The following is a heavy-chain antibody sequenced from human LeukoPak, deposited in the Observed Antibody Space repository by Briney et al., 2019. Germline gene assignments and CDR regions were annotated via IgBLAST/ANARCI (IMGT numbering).Heavy chain of an antibody. V-gene: IGHV3-11*06. CDR3: ARELYGDPYYFDY. Sequence: GGSLRLSCAASGFTFSDSYMSWTRQAPGRGLEWVSYISSSSSYTNYADSVKGRFTISRDNAKNSLYLQMNSLRAEDTAVYYCARELYGDPYYFDYWGQGTLVTVSS. CDR2: ISSSSSYT. CDR1: GFTFSDSY. D-gene: IGHD4-17*01. J-gene: IGHJ4*02.